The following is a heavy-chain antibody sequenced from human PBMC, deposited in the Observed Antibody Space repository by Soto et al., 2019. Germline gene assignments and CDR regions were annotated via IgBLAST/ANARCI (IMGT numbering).Heavy chain of an antibody. Sequence: SETLSLTCTVSGGSISSGGYYWSWIRQRPGKGLEWIGYIYYSGSTYYNPSLKSRVTISVDTSKNQFSLKLSSVTAADTAVYYCARAMYYYDSSCYPGAIDYWGQGTLVTVSS. CDR1: GGSISSGGYY. J-gene: IGHJ4*02. D-gene: IGHD3-22*01. CDR3: ARAMYYYDSSCYPGAIDY. V-gene: IGHV4-31*03. CDR2: IYYSGST.